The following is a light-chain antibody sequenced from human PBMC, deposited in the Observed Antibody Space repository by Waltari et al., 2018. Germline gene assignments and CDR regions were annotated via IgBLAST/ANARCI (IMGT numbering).Light chain of an antibody. CDR2: YDS. V-gene: IGLV3-21*04. Sequence: SYVVTPSPSVSVAPGETARITCGGDNIGSKSGPWYQQRPGQAPVLVISYDSDRPSGIPERFSGSNSGNTATLTISWVEADDEADYYCLVWHSTTDHHGVFGGGTKLTVL. CDR1: NIGSKS. CDR3: LVWHSTTDHHGV. J-gene: IGLJ2*01.